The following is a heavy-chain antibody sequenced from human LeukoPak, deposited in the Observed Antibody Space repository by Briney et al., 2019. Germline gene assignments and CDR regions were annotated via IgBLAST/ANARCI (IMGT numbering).Heavy chain of an antibody. V-gene: IGHV3-48*01. CDR2: ISSSSSTI. CDR1: GFTFSSYS. D-gene: IGHD4-17*01. CDR3: ARGAYGAYYYMDV. J-gene: IGHJ6*03. Sequence: GGSLRLTCAASGFTFSSYSMNWVRQAPGKGLEWVSYISSSSSTIYYADSVKGRFTISRDNAKNSLYLQMNSLRAEDTAVYYCARGAYGAYYYMDVWGKGTTVTVSS.